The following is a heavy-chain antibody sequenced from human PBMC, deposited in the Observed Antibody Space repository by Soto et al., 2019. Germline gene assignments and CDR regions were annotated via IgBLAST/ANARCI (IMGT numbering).Heavy chain of an antibody. J-gene: IGHJ4*02. Sequence: QVQLVESGGGVVQPGRSLRLSCAASGFTFSSYGMHWVRQAPGKGLEWVAVIWYDGSKKYYADSVKGRFTISRDNSKNTLYPQMNSLRAGDTAVYYCAREVVVTSEGVDYWGQGTLVTVSS. CDR2: IWYDGSKK. CDR1: GFTFSSYG. D-gene: IGHD3-22*01. V-gene: IGHV3-33*01. CDR3: AREVVVTSEGVDY.